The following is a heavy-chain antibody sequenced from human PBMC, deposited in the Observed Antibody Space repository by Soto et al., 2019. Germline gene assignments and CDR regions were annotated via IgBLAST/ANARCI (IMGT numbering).Heavy chain of an antibody. Sequence: QVQLVQSGAEVKKPGSSVKVSCKASGGTFSSYAISWVRQAPGQGLEWMGGIIPIFGTANYAQKFQGRVTITADESTSTAYMELSSLRSEDTAVYYCAVRNMTSTYYSQERRYYYGMDVWGQGTTVTVSS. V-gene: IGHV1-69*01. CDR2: IIPIFGTA. CDR3: AVRNMTSTYYSQERRYYYGMDV. D-gene: IGHD2-15*01. J-gene: IGHJ6*02. CDR1: GGTFSSYA.